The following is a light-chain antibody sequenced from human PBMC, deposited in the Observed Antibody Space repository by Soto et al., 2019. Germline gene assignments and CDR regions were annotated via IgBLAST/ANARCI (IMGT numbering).Light chain of an antibody. CDR3: SSYASSSTLGVV. Sequence: QSALTQPASVSGSPGQSITISCTGTSSDVGGYNYVSWYQHHPAKAPKLIIYDVTYRPSGVSNRFSGSKSGNTASLTISGLQAEDEADYYCSSYASSSTLGVVFGGGTKLTFL. J-gene: IGLJ2*01. CDR1: SSDVGGYNY. CDR2: DVT. V-gene: IGLV2-14*03.